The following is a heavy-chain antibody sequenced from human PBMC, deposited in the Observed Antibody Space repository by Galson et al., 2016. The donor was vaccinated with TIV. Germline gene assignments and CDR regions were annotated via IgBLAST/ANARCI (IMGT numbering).Heavy chain of an antibody. V-gene: IGHV5-51*03. D-gene: IGHD5-18*01. Sequence: QSGAEVKKPGESLKISCKVSGYSFTSNWIAWVRQMPGKGLEWMGIIYAGDSDTRYSPSFQGQVTISADESVSTAYRQWSNLKASDSAMYFCARAPGYTGYSYGYFDSWGRGTLVTVSS. CDR1: GYSFTSNW. CDR2: IYAGDSDT. CDR3: ARAPGYTGYSYGYFDS. J-gene: IGHJ4*02.